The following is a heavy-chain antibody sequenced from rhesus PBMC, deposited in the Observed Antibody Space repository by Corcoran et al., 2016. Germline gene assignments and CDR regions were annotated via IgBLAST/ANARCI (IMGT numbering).Heavy chain of an antibody. CDR2: IYCSGSST. Sequence: QLQLQESGPGLVKPSETLSVTCAVPGGSIRSNYWSWIRQPPGKGLEWIGRIYCSGSSTNYNPSLKSRVTLSVDTSKNQLSLKLTSVTAADTAVYYCARHMKWELRLDCWGQGVQVTVSS. CDR3: ARHMKWELRLDC. D-gene: IGHD1-44*01. CDR1: GGSIRSNY. J-gene: IGHJ4*01. V-gene: IGHV4-169*01.